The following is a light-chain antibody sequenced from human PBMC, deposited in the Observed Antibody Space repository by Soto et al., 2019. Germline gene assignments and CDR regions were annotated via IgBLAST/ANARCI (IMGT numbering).Light chain of an antibody. J-gene: IGKJ3*01. CDR3: QQYNSS. CDR1: QSISSW. Sequence: DIQMTQSPSTLSASVGDRVTITCRASQSISSWLAWYQKKPGKAPKLLIYKASSLESGVPSRFSGSGSGTEFTLIISSLQPDDFATYYCQQYNSSFGPGTKVDIK. CDR2: KAS. V-gene: IGKV1-5*03.